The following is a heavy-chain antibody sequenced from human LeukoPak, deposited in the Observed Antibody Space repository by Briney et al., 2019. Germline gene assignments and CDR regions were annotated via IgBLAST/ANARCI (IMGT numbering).Heavy chain of an antibody. Sequence: ASVKVSCKASGYTFTSYYMHWVRQAPGQGLEWMGGIIPIFGTANYAQKFQGRVTITADKSTSTAYMELSSLRSEDTAVYYCARVPSMITFGGVIAAAWGYFDYWGQGTLVTVSS. CDR3: ARVPSMITFGGVIAAAWGYFDY. J-gene: IGHJ4*02. CDR2: IIPIFGTA. V-gene: IGHV1-69*06. D-gene: IGHD3-16*02. CDR1: GYTFTSYY.